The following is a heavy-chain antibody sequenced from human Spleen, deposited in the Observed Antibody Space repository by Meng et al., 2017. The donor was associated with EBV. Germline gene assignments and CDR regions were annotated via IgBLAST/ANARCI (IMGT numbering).Heavy chain of an antibody. J-gene: IGHJ4*02. V-gene: IGHV4-34*01. CDR1: GVSFSGYY. CDR2: IDYTGST. CDR3: ARGGYYDSSGYSGLGF. D-gene: IGHD3-22*01. Sequence: QVQLQQWGAGLLKPSEXLSLTCAVNGVSFSGYYCSWSRQTPGKGLEWIGEIDYTGSTNYNPSLRSRVIISGDTSKNHFSLKLTSVTPAETAVYYCARGGYYDSSGYSGLGFWGPGTLVTVSS.